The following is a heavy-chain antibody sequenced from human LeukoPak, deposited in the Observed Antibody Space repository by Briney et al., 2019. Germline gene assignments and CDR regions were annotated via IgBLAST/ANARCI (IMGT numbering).Heavy chain of an antibody. V-gene: IGHV4-61*01. CDR1: GASVSSASY. CDR3: ARSSNYYDSSGYEDY. Sequence: PSETLSLTCTVSGASVSSASYWTWIRQPPGKGVEWIAHIYNGVNTNYNPSLKSRVTISVDTSKNQFSLRLNSVTAADTAVYYCARSSNYYDSSGYEDYWGQGTLVTVSS. D-gene: IGHD3-22*01. J-gene: IGHJ4*02. CDR2: IYNGVNT.